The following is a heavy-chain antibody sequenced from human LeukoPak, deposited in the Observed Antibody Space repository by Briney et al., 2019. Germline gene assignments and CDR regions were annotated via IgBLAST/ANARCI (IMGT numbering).Heavy chain of an antibody. CDR3: AKKGEQQLVRGFDY. CDR1: GFTFSTYA. Sequence: GGSLRLSRAASGFTFSTYAMSWVRQAPGKGLEWVSAINPSGGSTYYADSVKGRFSISRDNSKNTLYLQMNGLRAEDTAVYYCAKKGEQQLVRGFDYWGQGALVTVSS. V-gene: IGHV3-23*01. J-gene: IGHJ4*02. CDR2: INPSGGST. D-gene: IGHD6-13*01.